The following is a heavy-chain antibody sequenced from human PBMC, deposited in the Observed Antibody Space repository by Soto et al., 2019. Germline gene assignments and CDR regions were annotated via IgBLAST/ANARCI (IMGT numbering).Heavy chain of an antibody. J-gene: IGHJ6*02. CDR3: AKDLLESSGYRYYYYYGMDV. CDR1: GFTFSSYG. Sequence: QVQLVESGGGVVQPGRSLRLSCAASGFTFSSYGMHWVRQAPDKGLEWVAVISYDGSNKYYADSVKGRFTISRDNSKNTLYLEMNSLRDEDTAVYYCAKDLLESSGYRYYYYYGMDVWGQGTTVTVSS. D-gene: IGHD3-22*01. CDR2: ISYDGSNK. V-gene: IGHV3-30*18.